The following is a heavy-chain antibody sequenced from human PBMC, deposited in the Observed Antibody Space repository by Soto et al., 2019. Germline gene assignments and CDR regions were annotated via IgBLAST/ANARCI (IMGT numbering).Heavy chain of an antibody. J-gene: IGHJ4*02. CDR2: IYHSGGT. Sequence: QLQLQESGSGLVKPSQTLSLTCAVSGDSISSGGYSWNWIRQPPGKGLEWIGYIYHSGGTDYNPSLKSRVTITVDSSNNQFSLKLSSVTAADTAVYYCARDSRSGYYLDYWGQGTLVTASS. V-gene: IGHV4-30-2*01. CDR1: GDSISSGGYS. CDR3: ARDSRSGYYLDY. D-gene: IGHD3-22*01.